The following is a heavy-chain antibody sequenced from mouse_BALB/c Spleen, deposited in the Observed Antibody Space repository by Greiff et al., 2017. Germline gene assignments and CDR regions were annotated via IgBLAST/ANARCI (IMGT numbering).Heavy chain of an antibody. V-gene: IGHV5-17*02. Sequence: EVKVVESGGGLVQPGGSRKLSCAASGFTFSSFGMHWVRQAPEKGLEWVAYISSGSSTIYYADTVKGRFTISRDNPKNTLFLQMTSLRSEDTAMYYCARTGWLPDYYAMDYWGQGTSVTVSS. CDR2: ISSGSSTI. J-gene: IGHJ4*01. CDR1: GFTFSSFG. CDR3: ARTGWLPDYYAMDY. D-gene: IGHD2-3*01.